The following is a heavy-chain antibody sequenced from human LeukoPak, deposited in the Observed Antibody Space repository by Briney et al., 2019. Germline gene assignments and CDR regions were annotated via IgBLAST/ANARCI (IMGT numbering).Heavy chain of an antibody. J-gene: IGHJ5*02. V-gene: IGHV3-53*01. Sequence: GGSLRLSCAASGFTVSDNYMSWVRQAPGKGLEWVSVMYSRGDTYYADSVKGRFTFSIDISKNTLYLQMNGLRTEDTAMYYCARDAPQVPAAGVLASWGQGTLVTVSS. CDR2: MYSRGDT. D-gene: IGHD6-13*01. CDR1: GFTVSDNY. CDR3: ARDAPQVPAAGVLAS.